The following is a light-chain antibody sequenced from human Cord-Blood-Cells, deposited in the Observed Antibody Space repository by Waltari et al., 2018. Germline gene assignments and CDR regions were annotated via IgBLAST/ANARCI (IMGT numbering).Light chain of an antibody. J-gene: IGLJ3*02. CDR1: SGSLASNY. V-gene: IGLV6-57*01. CDR2: EDN. CDR3: QSYDSSNRV. Sequence: NFMLTQPHSVSESPGKTVTISCTRSSGSLASNYVQWYQQRPGSSPTTVIYEDNQRPSGVPERFSGSIDSSSNSASLTISGLKTEDEADYYCQSYDSSNRVFGGGTKLTVL.